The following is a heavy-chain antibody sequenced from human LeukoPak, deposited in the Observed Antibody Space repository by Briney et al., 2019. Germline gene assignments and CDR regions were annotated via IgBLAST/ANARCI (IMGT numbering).Heavy chain of an antibody. CDR1: GGSFSGYY. J-gene: IGHJ4*02. CDR2: INHSGST. Sequence: SETLSLTCAVYGGSFSGYYWSWIRQPPGKGLEWIGEINHSGSTNYNPSLKSRVTISVDTSKNQFSLKLSSVTAADTAVYYCARGRDYWGQGTLVTVSS. CDR3: ARGRDY. V-gene: IGHV4-34*01.